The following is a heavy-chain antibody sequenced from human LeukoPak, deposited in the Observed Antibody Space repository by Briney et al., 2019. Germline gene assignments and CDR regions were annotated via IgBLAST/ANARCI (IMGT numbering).Heavy chain of an antibody. CDR3: ATDSSGNQRAFDI. CDR1: GYTLTELS. D-gene: IGHD3-22*01. J-gene: IGHJ3*02. Sequence: ASVKVSCKVSGYTLTELSMHWVRQAPGKGLELMGGFDPEDGETIYAQKFQGRVTMTEDTSTDTAYMELSSLRSEDTAVYYCATDSSGNQRAFDIWGQGTMVTVSS. V-gene: IGHV1-24*01. CDR2: FDPEDGET.